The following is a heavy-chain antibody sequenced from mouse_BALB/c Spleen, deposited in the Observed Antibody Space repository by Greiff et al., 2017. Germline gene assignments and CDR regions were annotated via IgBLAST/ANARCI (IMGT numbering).Heavy chain of an antibody. CDR3: ARWGTTVVATSDY. D-gene: IGHD1-1*01. J-gene: IGHJ2*01. Sequence: QVQLKESGPELVKPGASVKISCKASGYAFSSSWMNWVKQRPGQGLEWIGRIYPGDGDTNYNGKFKGKATLTADKSSSTAYMQLSSLTSVDSAVYFCARWGTTVVATSDYWGQGTTLTVSS. CDR2: IYPGDGDT. V-gene: IGHV1-82*01. CDR1: GYAFSSSW.